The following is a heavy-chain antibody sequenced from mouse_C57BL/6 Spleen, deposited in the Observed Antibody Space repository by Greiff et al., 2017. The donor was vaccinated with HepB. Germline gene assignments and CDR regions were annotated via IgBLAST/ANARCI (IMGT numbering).Heavy chain of an antibody. V-gene: IGHV10-1*01. CDR2: IRSKSNNYAT. Sequence: EVKLVESGGGLVQPKGSLKLSCAASGFSFNTYAMNWVRQAPGKGLEWVARIRSKSNNYATYYADSVKDRFTISRDDSESMLYLQMNNLKTEDTAMYYCVRHGGFAWFAYWGQVTLVTVSA. J-gene: IGHJ3*01. CDR1: GFSFNTYA. CDR3: VRHGGFAWFAY.